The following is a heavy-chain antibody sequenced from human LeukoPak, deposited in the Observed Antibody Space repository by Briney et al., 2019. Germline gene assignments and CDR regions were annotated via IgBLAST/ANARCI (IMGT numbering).Heavy chain of an antibody. Sequence: GGSLRLSCAASGFTFSSYSMNWVRQSPGKGLEWVSSISSSSSYIYYADSVKGRFTISRDNAKNSLYLQMNSLRAEDTAVYYCARASPLHYYDSGGYPGPHDAFDIWGQGTMVTVSS. CDR2: ISSSSSYI. J-gene: IGHJ3*02. D-gene: IGHD3-22*01. CDR1: GFTFSSYS. CDR3: ARASPLHYYDSGGYPGPHDAFDI. V-gene: IGHV3-21*01.